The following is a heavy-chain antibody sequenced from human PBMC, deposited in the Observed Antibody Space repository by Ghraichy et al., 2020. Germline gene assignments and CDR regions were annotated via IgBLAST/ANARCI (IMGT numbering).Heavy chain of an antibody. D-gene: IGHD3-3*01. Sequence: SQTLSLTCTVSGGSISSSSYYWGWIRQPPGKGLEWIGSIYYSGSTYYNPSLKSRVTISVDTSKNQFSLKLNSVTAADTAVYYCARTRGYDFWSGYQGLFDYWGQGTLVTVSS. CDR1: GGSISSSSYY. J-gene: IGHJ4*02. CDR3: ARTRGYDFWSGYQGLFDY. CDR2: IYYSGST. V-gene: IGHV4-39*01.